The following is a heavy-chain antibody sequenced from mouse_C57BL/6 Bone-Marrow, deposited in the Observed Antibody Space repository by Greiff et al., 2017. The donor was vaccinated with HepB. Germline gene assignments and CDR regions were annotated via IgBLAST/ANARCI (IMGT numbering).Heavy chain of an antibody. CDR1: GYTFTSYW. V-gene: IGHV1-5*01. CDR2: IYPGNSDT. Sequence: EVQLQQSGTVLARPGASVKMSCKTSGYTFTSYWMHWVKQRPGQGLEWIGAIYPGNSDTSYNQKFKGKAKLTAVTSASTAYMELSSLTNEDSAVYYCTRPHYWCGSSYDYWGQGTTLTVSS. CDR3: TRPHYWCGSSYDY. D-gene: IGHD1-1*01. J-gene: IGHJ2*01.